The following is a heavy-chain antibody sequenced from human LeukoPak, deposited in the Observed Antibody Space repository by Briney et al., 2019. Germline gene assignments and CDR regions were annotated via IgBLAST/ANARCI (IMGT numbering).Heavy chain of an antibody. D-gene: IGHD3-10*01. J-gene: IGHJ4*02. CDR3: ATTLPGNYGSGSYTFDY. V-gene: IGHV4-4*07. Sequence: SETLSLTCTVSGGSISSYYWSWIRQPAGKGLEWIGRIYTSGSTNYNPSPKSRVTMSVDTSKNQFSLKLSSVTAADTAVYYCATTLPGNYGSGSYTFDYWGQGTLVTVSS. CDR1: GGSISSYY. CDR2: IYTSGST.